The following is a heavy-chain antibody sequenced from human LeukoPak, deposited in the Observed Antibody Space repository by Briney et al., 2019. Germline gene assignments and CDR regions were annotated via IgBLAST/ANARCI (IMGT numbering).Heavy chain of an antibody. CDR2: ISSSSSYT. CDR1: GFTFSDYY. CDR3: ARDLLSGDCLDY. V-gene: IGHV3-11*06. J-gene: IGHJ4*02. D-gene: IGHD2-21*02. Sequence: GGSLRLSCVASGFTFSDYYMSWVRQAPGKGLEWVSYISSSSSYTNYADSVKGRFTISRDKAKNSLYLQMNSLRAEDTAVYYCARDLLSGDCLDYWGQGTLVTVSS.